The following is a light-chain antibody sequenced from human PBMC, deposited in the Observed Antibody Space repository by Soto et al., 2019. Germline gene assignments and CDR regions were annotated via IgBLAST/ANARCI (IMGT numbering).Light chain of an antibody. Sequence: EIVLTQSPGTLSLSPGERATLSCRASQSVRSNYLAWYQQKPGQAPRLLIYGASSRATGIPDRFSGSGSGTDFTLTISRLEPEDFALYYCQQYSNSPLTFGGGTKVDIK. CDR3: QQYSNSPLT. CDR2: GAS. CDR1: QSVRSNY. V-gene: IGKV3-20*01. J-gene: IGKJ4*01.